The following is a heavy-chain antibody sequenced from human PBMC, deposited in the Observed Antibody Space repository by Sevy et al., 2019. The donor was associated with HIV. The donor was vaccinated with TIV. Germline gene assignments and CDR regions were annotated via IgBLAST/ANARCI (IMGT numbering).Heavy chain of an antibody. D-gene: IGHD2-2*01. Sequence: GGSLRLSCAASGFIFSNYAIHWVRRAPGKGLEWVAVISYDGSNKHYAASVKGRFTISRDNSRNTLFLQMNSLRLDDTAVYYCARDCSSTTCLWGLDVWGQGTTVTVSS. J-gene: IGHJ6*02. CDR1: GFIFSNYA. CDR3: ARDCSSTTCLWGLDV. V-gene: IGHV3-30*04. CDR2: ISYDGSNK.